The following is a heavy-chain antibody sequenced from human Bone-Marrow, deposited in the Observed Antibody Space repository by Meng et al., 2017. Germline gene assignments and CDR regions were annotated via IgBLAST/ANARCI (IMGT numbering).Heavy chain of an antibody. J-gene: IGHJ4*02. CDR2: IKRNSDGGTI. Sequence: EVHLVEAGGGLVKPGGSLRLSGVASGLSFTDAWMSWVRQAPGKGLEWVGRIKRNSDGGTIDYAAPVKGRLTISRDDSKNTLYLQMDSLITEDTAVYFCATGAAAADHWGQGTLVTVSS. D-gene: IGHD6-13*01. V-gene: IGHV3-15*01. CDR3: ATGAAAADH. CDR1: GLSFTDAW.